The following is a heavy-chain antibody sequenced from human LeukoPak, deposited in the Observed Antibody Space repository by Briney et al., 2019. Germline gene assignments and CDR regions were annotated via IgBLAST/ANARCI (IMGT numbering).Heavy chain of an antibody. D-gene: IGHD3-22*01. Sequence: SETLSLTCTVSGGSISSGGYYWSWIRQHPGKGLEWIVYIYYSGSTYYNPSLKSRVTLSVDTSKNQFSLKLSSVTAADTAVYYCAREGTYYYDSSGYRWFDPWGQGTLVTVSS. CDR2: IYYSGST. CDR1: GGSISSGGYY. V-gene: IGHV4-31*03. CDR3: AREGTYYYDSSGYRWFDP. J-gene: IGHJ5*02.